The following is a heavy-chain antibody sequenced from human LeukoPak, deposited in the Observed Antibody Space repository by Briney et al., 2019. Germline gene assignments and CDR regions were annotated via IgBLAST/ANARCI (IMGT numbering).Heavy chain of an antibody. D-gene: IGHD1/OR15-1a*01. V-gene: IGHV4-61*02. Sequence: PSQTLSLTCTVSGGSISSGSYYWSWVRQPAGKGLELIGRIYTSGSTNYNPSLKSRVTMSVDTSKNQFSLKLSSVTAADTAVCYCARSNTRPSEVSFFDYWGQGTLVTVSS. CDR1: GGSISSGSYY. J-gene: IGHJ4*02. CDR2: IYTSGST. CDR3: ARSNTRPSEVSFFDY.